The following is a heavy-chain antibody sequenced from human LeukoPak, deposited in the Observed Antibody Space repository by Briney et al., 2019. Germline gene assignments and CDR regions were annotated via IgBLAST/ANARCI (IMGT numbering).Heavy chain of an antibody. J-gene: IGHJ6*02. CDR1: GSTFSNYW. Sequence: GGSLRLSCAASGSTFSNYWMTWVRQAPGRGLEWVANINRDGSERYYVDSVKGRFTISRDDAKSSLYLQMNSLRAEDTAVYYCARRNAMDVWGQGTTVIVFS. CDR2: INRDGSER. CDR3: ARRNAMDV. V-gene: IGHV3-7*03.